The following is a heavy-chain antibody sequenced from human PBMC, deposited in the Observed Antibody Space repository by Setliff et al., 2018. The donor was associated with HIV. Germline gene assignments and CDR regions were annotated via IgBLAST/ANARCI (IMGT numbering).Heavy chain of an antibody. V-gene: IGHV4-38-2*01. D-gene: IGHD3-22*01. CDR2: IHDSGRT. CDR1: GYSLTSGYY. J-gene: IGHJ5*02. CDR3: ASRIYYYDSNNFLREEGFDP. Sequence: SETLSLTCGVSGYSLTSGYYWGWIRQPPGKGLEWIGSIHDSGRTYYNPSLKSRVTISLDTSKNQFSLNLTSVTAADTAVYYCASRIYYYDSNNFLREEGFDPWGQGTLVTVSS.